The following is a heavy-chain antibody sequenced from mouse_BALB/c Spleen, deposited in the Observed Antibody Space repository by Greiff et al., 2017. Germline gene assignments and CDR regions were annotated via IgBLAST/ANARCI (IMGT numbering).Heavy chain of an antibody. CDR2: IYPGSGST. D-gene: IGHD3-1*01. J-gene: IGHJ3*01. CDR3: ARNELGACAD. V-gene: IGHV1-55*01. CDR1: GYNFTSYW. Sequence: VQLQQPGAELVKPGTSVKLSCKASGYNFTSYWINWVKLRPGQGLEWIGDIYPGSGSTNYNEKFKSKATLTVDTSSSTAYMQLSSLASEDSALYYCARNELGACADWGQGTLVTVSA.